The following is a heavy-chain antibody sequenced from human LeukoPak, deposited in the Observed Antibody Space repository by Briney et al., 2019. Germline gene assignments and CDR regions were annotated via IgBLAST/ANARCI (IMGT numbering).Heavy chain of an antibody. J-gene: IGHJ3*02. V-gene: IGHV4-59*01. D-gene: IGHD2-8*01. CDR3: ARGDNGPFDALFI. Sequence: SETLSLTCTVSGGSLNRYYXXXXXQPPGKXXXXXXYIYYXXETNYNPXLKXXXXXSIDTSRKQFSLALSPVTAADTALYYCARGDNGPFDALFIWGQGRVVTVSS. CDR1: GGSLNRYY. CDR2: IYYXXET.